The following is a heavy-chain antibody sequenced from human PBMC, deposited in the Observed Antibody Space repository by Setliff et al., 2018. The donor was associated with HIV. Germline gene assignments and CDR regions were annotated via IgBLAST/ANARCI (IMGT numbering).Heavy chain of an antibody. V-gene: IGHV4-59*02. J-gene: IGHJ4*02. Sequence: SETLSLTCTVSGGSVSDYFWNWIRQPPGKGLEWIGYIYYSGSTNYNPSLESRVSISVDTSKNQFSLRLSSVTAADTAVYCCARGHTWNYYGGDYFDYWGQGSLVTVSS. CDR3: ARGHTWNYYGGDYFDY. CDR2: IYYSGST. D-gene: IGHD1-7*01. CDR1: GGSVSDYF.